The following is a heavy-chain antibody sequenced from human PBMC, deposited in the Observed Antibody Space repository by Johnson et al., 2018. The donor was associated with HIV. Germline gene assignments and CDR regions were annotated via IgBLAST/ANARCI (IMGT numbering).Heavy chain of an antibody. CDR2: ISSAGTDK. Sequence: QVQLVESGGGVVQPGRSLRLSCAVSGFTFSSFGMHWVRQAPGKGLEWMAVISSAGTDKYYADSVKGRFTISRDNSKNTLYLQMNSLRVEYTAVYYCAKGRNTYGADVFDIWGKVTMVTVSS. V-gene: IGHV3-30*18. J-gene: IGHJ3*02. CDR3: AKGRNTYGADVFDI. CDR1: GFTFSSFG. D-gene: IGHD4/OR15-4a*01.